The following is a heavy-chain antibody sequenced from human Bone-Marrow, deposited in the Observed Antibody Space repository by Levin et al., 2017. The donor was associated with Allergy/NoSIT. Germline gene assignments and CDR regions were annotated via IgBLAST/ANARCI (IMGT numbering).Heavy chain of an antibody. J-gene: IGHJ4*02. CDR3: ASLQYGDYGNDY. V-gene: IGHV3-21*01. CDR1: RFSFTTYS. D-gene: IGHD4-17*01. Sequence: PGGSLRLSCAASRFSFTTYSMNWVRQAPGKGLEWVSAITSDSSGTYYADSVKGRFTISRDNAKYSLYLQMNSLRPEDTAVYYCASLQYGDYGNDYWGQGTLVTVSS. CDR2: ITSDSSGT.